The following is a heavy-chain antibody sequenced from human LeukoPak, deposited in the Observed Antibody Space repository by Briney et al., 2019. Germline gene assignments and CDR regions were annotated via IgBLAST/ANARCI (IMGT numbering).Heavy chain of an antibody. J-gene: IGHJ4*02. V-gene: IGHV1-8*03. CDR1: GYTFTSYD. CDR3: ARGGAYYDFWSGYYDY. CDR2: MNPNSGNT. D-gene: IGHD3-3*01. Sequence: ASVKVSCKASGYTFTSYDINWVRQATGQGLEWMGWMNPNSGNTGYAQKFQDRVTITRNTSISTAYMELSSLRSEDTAVYYCARGGAYYDFWSGYYDYWGQGTLVTVSS.